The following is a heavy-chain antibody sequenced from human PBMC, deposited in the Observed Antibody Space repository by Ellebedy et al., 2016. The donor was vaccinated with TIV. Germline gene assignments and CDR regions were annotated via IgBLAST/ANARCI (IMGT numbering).Heavy chain of an antibody. CDR2: IKSKTDGGTT. D-gene: IGHD3-16*02. Sequence: GGSLRLSXAASGFTFSNAWMSWVRQAPGKGLEWVGRIKSKTDGGTTDYAAPVKGRFTISRDDSKNTLYLQMNSLRAEDTAVYYCAKVLREGITFGGVIVLDAFDIWGQGTMVTVSS. CDR3: AKVLREGITFGGVIVLDAFDI. V-gene: IGHV3-15*01. CDR1: GFTFSNAW. J-gene: IGHJ3*02.